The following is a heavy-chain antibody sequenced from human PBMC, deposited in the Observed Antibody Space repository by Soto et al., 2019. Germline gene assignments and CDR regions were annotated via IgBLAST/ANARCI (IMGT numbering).Heavy chain of an antibody. CDR2: INHSGST. CDR3: ARYNAASGTYYFDF. J-gene: IGHJ4*02. D-gene: IGHD6-13*01. V-gene: IGHV4-34*01. Sequence: SETLSLTCAVYGGSFSGYYWSWIRQPPGKGLEWIGEINHSGSTNYNPSLKSRVTISVDTSKNQFSLKLNSMTAADTAVYYCARYNAASGTYYFDFWGQGALVTVSS. CDR1: GGSFSGYY.